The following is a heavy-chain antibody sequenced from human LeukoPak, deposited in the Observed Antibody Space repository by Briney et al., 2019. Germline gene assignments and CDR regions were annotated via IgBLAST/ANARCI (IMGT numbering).Heavy chain of an antibody. V-gene: IGHV3-66*01. D-gene: IGHD3-3*01. J-gene: IGHJ6*02. CDR1: GFTVSSNY. CDR2: IYSGGST. Sequence: GGSLRLSCAASGFTVSSNYMSWVRQAPGKGLEWVSVIYSGGSTYYADSVKGRFTISRDNSKNTLYLQMNSLRAEDTAVYYCARGTIFGPYYYYGMDVWGQGTTVTVSS. CDR3: ARGTIFGPYYYYGMDV.